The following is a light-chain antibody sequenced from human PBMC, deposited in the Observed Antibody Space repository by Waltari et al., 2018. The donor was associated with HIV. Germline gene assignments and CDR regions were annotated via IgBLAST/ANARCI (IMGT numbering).Light chain of an antibody. CDR3: QQSYTTLSIT. Sequence: DIQMTQSPSSLSASVGDRVTITCRASQSVSNYLNWYQQKPGKAPDLLIYGASTLPSGVPSRFSGSGSGTDFTLTISSLQPEDVAIYYCQQSYTTLSITFGQGTRLEI. CDR1: QSVSNY. J-gene: IGKJ5*01. CDR2: GAS. V-gene: IGKV1-39*01.